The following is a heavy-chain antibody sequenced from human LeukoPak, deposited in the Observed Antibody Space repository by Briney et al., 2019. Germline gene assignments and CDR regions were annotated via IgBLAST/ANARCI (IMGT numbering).Heavy chain of an antibody. CDR3: VKGVGTYESISGYFDY. V-gene: IGHV3-30-3*01. J-gene: IGHJ4*02. D-gene: IGHD3-16*01. CDR1: GFSFSSCA. CDR2: ISHDGINK. Sequence: GGSLKLSCVASGFSFSSCAMHWVRQAPGKGLELVTNISHDGINKHYVDSVRGRFTISRDNSKNTLFLQMNGLTAEDTAVSYCVKGVGTYESISGYFDYWGQGTLVTVSS.